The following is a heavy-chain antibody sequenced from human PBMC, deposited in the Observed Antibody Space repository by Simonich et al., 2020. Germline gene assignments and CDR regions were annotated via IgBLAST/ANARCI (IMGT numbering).Heavy chain of an antibody. Sequence: QVQLVESGGGVVQPGRSLRLSCAASGFTFSSYGMHWVRQAPGKGLEWMAVIGYNGSNKDYADSVKGRFTISRDNSKNTLYLQMNSLRAEDTAVSYCARDRYCSSGSCYYFDYWGQGTLVTVSS. CDR1: GFTFSSYG. CDR3: ARDRYCSSGSCYYFDY. J-gene: IGHJ4*02. D-gene: IGHD2-15*01. V-gene: IGHV3-33*01. CDR2: IGYNGSNK.